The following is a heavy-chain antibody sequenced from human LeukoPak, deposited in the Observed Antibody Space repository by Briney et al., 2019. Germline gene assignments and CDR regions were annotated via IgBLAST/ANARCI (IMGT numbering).Heavy chain of an antibody. CDR1: GFTFSSYA. J-gene: IGHJ4*02. CDR3: ARRGPPDDAGVIDY. Sequence: GSLRLSCAASGFTFSSYAMSWVRQPPGKGLEWIGSIYYSGSTYYNPSLKSRVTISVDTSKNQFSLKLSSVTAADTAVYYCARRGPPDDAGVIDYWGQGTLVTVSS. V-gene: IGHV4-39*01. D-gene: IGHD2-15*01. CDR2: IYYSGST.